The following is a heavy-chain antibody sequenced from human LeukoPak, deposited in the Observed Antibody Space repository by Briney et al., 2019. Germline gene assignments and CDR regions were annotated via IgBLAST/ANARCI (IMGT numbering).Heavy chain of an antibody. CDR1: GFTFSNAW. CDR2: IKSKTDGGTT. Sequence: GGSLRLSCAASGFTFSNAWMSWVRQAPGKGLEWVGRIKSKTDGGTTDYAAPVKGRSTISRDDSKNTLYLQMNSLKTEDTAVYYCTTGATYDSSGYYYDEFFDYWGQGTLVTVSS. V-gene: IGHV3-15*01. J-gene: IGHJ4*02. D-gene: IGHD3-22*01. CDR3: TTGATYDSSGYYYDEFFDY.